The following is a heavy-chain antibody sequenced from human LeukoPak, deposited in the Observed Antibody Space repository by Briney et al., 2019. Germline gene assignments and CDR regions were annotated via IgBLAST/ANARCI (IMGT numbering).Heavy chain of an antibody. V-gene: IGHV1-18*01. D-gene: IGHD4-17*01. J-gene: IGHJ4*02. Sequence: ASVKVSCKASGYTFTSYGISWVRQAPGQGLEWMGWISAYNGNTNYAQKLQGRVTMTTDTSTSTAYMELRSLRPDDTAVYYCARDLRLRGHFGTVDYWGQGTLVTVSS. CDR1: GYTFTSYG. CDR3: ARDLRLRGHFGTVDY. CDR2: ISAYNGNT.